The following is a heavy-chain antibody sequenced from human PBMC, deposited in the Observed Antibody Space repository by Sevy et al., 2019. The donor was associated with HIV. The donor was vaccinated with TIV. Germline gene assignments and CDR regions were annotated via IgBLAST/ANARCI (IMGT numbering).Heavy chain of an antibody. D-gene: IGHD3-10*01. Sequence: GGSLRLSCAASGFTFSTYAMSWVRQAPGKGLDWVLAIDGSGGSTYYADSVRGRFTISRDNSKNTLYLQMNSLRAEDTAVYYCAKDQTGFGDFESPYDYYYFGMDVWGQGTTVTVSS. J-gene: IGHJ6*02. CDR1: GFTFSTYA. CDR2: IDGSGGST. V-gene: IGHV3-23*01. CDR3: AKDQTGFGDFESPYDYYYFGMDV.